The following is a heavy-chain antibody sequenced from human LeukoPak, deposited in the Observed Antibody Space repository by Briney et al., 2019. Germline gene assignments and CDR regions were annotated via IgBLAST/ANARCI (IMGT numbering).Heavy chain of an antibody. CDR3: ARHKRYDILTGYLFDY. CDR2: IYYSGST. CDR1: GGSISSSSYY. J-gene: IGHJ4*02. D-gene: IGHD3-9*01. Sequence: SETLSLTCTVSGGSISSSSYYWGWIRQPPGKGLEWIGSIYYSGSTYYNPSLKSRVTISVDTSKNQFSLKLSSVTAADTAVYYCARHKRYDILTGYLFDYWGQGTLVTVSS. V-gene: IGHV4-39*01.